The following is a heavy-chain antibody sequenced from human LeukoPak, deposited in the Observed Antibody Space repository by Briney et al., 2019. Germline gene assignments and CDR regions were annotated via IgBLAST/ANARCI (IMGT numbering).Heavy chain of an antibody. V-gene: IGHV3-9*01. CDR2: ISWNRGNI. J-gene: IGHJ1*01. Sequence: GRPLRLSCAASGFTLEVYAMHWVRQAPGKGLEWVSDISWNRGNIGYADSVKGRFSISRDNDKNFLYLRMNGLRAEDTELYYCGKDEDVNNSRRGLWLSRFGSNNLFQHWGQGTLVTVSS. D-gene: IGHD2-21*01. CDR1: GFTLEVYA. CDR3: GKDEDVNNSRRGLWLSRFGSNNLFQH.